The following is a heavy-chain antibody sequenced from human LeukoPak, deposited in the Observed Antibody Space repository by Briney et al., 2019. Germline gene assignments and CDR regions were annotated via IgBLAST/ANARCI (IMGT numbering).Heavy chain of an antibody. V-gene: IGHV4-39*01. CDR1: GGSISSGSHH. D-gene: IGHD4-23*01. J-gene: IGHJ4*02. CDR3: ARHDGRSGGTMGALDS. Sequence: SETLSLTCTVSGGSISSGSHHWGWFRQSPGKGLEWIGSIYDSRTIYYNPSLNSRVTISAVTSKNQFSLQLNSVTAADAAVYYCARHDGRSGGTMGALDSWGQGSLVTVSS. CDR2: IYDSRTI.